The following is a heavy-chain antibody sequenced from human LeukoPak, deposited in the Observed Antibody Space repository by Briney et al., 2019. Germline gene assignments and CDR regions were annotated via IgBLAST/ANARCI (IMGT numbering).Heavy chain of an antibody. CDR2: ISDSGGAI. CDR3: ARIGSAAFTDY. J-gene: IGHJ4*02. D-gene: IGHD3-3*02. Sequence: PGGSLRLSCAASGFTFSTYALNWVRQAQGKGLEWVSAISDSGGAIFYADSVKGRFTMSRDNSKNSLFLQMNSLRVEDTAVYYCARIGSAAFTDYWGQGALVTVSS. V-gene: IGHV3-23*01. CDR1: GFTFSTYA.